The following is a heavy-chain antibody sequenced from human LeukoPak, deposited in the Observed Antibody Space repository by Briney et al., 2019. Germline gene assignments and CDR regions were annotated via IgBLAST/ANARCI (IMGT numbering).Heavy chain of an antibody. V-gene: IGHV3-23*01. Sequence: GGSLRLSCSASGFTFSSYAMSWVRQAPGKGVEWVSTISGGADTTYYAESVKGRFAISRDNSKNTLYVQMSSLRAEDTAIYYCAKDSPFNYWGQGTLVSVSS. CDR3: AKDSPFNY. CDR1: GFTFSSYA. J-gene: IGHJ4*02. CDR2: ISGGADTT.